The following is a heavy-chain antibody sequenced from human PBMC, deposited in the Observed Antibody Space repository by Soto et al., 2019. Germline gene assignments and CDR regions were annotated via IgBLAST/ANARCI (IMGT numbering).Heavy chain of an antibody. J-gene: IGHJ5*02. D-gene: IGHD4-4*01. V-gene: IGHV1-18*01. Sequence: ASVKVSCKASGYTFTSYGISWVRQAPGQGLEWMGWISAYNGNTNYAQKLQGRVTMTTDTSTSTAYMELRSLRSDDTAVYYCARDGSIYSYSVQHNWYAPSTQRTPVTVS. CDR2: ISAYNGNT. CDR3: ARDGSIYSYSVQHNWYAP. CDR1: GYTFTSYG.